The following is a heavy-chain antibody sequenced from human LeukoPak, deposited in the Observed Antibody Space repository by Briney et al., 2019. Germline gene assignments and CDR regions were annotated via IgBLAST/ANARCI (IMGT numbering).Heavy chain of an antibody. V-gene: IGHV3-7*01. CDR2: ISEDESEN. Sequence: GESVRLSYVASWLALRRLCIIWLGQAAGKDVDGVASISEDESENNSADSVKGRFTVLRDNPNKSLYLQMGNLGADDTAIYYCARVWEATTTYRHLDLWGHGTLVTVSS. CDR1: WLALRRLC. J-gene: IGHJ5*02. CDR3: ARVWEATTTYRHLDL. D-gene: IGHD1-26*01.